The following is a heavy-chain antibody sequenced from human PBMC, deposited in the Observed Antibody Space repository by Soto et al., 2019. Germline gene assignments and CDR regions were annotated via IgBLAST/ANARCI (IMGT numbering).Heavy chain of an antibody. D-gene: IGHD2-15*01. Sequence: QMQLVQSGPEVKKPGTSVKVSCKASGFTFTSSAVQWVRQARGQRLEWIGWIVVGSGNTNYAQKFQKRVTITRDMSTSTAYMELSSLRSEDTAVYYCAADEGRYCSGGSCYYYYGMDVWGQGTTVTVSS. CDR2: IVVGSGNT. CDR3: AADEGRYCSGGSCYYYYGMDV. V-gene: IGHV1-58*01. CDR1: GFTFTSSA. J-gene: IGHJ6*02.